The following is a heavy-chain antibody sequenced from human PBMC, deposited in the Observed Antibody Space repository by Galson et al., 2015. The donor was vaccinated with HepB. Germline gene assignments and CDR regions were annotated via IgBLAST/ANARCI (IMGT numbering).Heavy chain of an antibody. CDR2: IIPIFGTA. CDR1: GGTFSSYA. J-gene: IGHJ4*02. CDR3: ANAMPYCASSGSYPRYFFVS. V-gene: IGHV1-69*13. Sequence: SVKVSCKASGGTFSSYAISWVRQAPGQGLEWMGGIIPIFGTANYAQKFQGRVTITADESTSTAYMELSSLRSEDTAVYYCANAMPYCASSGSYPRYFFVSWGQGTLVTVSS. D-gene: IGHD3-22*01.